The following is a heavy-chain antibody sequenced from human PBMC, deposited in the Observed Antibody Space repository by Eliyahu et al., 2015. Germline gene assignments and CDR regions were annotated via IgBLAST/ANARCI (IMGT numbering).Heavy chain of an antibody. CDR3: ARRVMITFGGVTSDAFDI. V-gene: IGHV1-8*01. J-gene: IGHJ3*02. D-gene: IGHD3-16*01. Sequence: AQKFQDRVTMTRNTSISTAYMELSSLRSEDTAVYYCARRVMITFGGVTSDAFDIWGQGTMVTVSS.